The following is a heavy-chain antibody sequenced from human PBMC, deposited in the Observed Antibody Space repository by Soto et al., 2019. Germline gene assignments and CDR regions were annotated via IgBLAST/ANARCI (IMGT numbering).Heavy chain of an antibody. V-gene: IGHV3-48*03. J-gene: IGHJ5*02. CDR2: ISSSGSTI. CDR1: GFTFSSYE. Sequence: PGGSLRLSCAASGFTFSSYEMNWVRQAPGKGLEWVSYISSSGSTIYYADSVKGRFTISRDNAKSSLYLQMNSLRAEDTAVYYCARGSEQLEPVGSWINWFDPWGQGTLVTVSS. D-gene: IGHD1-1*01. CDR3: ARGSEQLEPVGSWINWFDP.